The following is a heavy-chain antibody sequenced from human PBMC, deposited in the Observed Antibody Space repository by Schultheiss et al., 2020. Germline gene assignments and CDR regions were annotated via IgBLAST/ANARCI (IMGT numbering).Heavy chain of an antibody. Sequence: GGSLRLSCAASGFTFSNAWMSWVRQAPGKGLEWVANIKQDGSEKYYLDSVKGRFTISRDNAKNSLYLQMNNLRPEDTAMFYCAKALWSSNWYYFDQWGQGTLGTVAS. J-gene: IGHJ4*02. CDR2: IKQDGSEK. CDR1: GFTFSNAW. D-gene: IGHD6-13*01. CDR3: AKALWSSNWYYFDQ. V-gene: IGHV3-7*01.